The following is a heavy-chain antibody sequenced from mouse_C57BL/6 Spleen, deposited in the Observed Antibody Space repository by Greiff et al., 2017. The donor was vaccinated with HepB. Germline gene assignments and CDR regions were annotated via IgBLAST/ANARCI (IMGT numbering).Heavy chain of an antibody. Sequence: VQLVESGPGLVQPSQSLSITCTVSGFSLTSYGVHWVRQSPGKGLEWLGVIWSGGSTDYNAAFISRLSISKDNSKSQVFFKMNSLQADDTAIYYCARKLGLNWYFDVWGTGTTVTVSS. V-gene: IGHV2-2*01. J-gene: IGHJ1*03. CDR1: GFSLTSYG. D-gene: IGHD4-1*01. CDR3: ARKLGLNWYFDV. CDR2: IWSGGST.